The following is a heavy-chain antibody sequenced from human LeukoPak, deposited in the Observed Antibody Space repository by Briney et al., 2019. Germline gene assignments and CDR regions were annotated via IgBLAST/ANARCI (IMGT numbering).Heavy chain of an antibody. Sequence: PGRSLRLSCAASGFTFSSYAMHWVRQAPGKGLEWVAVISYDGSNKYYADSVKGRFTISRDNAKNSLYLQMNSLRAEDTAVYYCAREGDTGMDVWGKGTTVTVSS. CDR1: GFTFSSYA. CDR3: AREGDTGMDV. J-gene: IGHJ6*04. V-gene: IGHV3-30-3*01. CDR2: ISYDGSNK. D-gene: IGHD3-16*01.